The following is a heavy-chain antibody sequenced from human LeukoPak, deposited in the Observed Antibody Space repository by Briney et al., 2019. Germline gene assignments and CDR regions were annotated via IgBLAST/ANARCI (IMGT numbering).Heavy chain of an antibody. D-gene: IGHD2-15*01. CDR1: GSTFTSYD. Sequence: ASVKVSCKASGSTFTSYDINWMRQAPGQGLEWMGWTNPNSGNTGYAQKFQGRVTMTRNTSISTAYMELSSLRSEDTAVYYCARGLHCSGGSCYSSSWFDPWGQGTLVTVSS. J-gene: IGHJ5*02. CDR3: ARGLHCSGGSCYSSSWFDP. CDR2: TNPNSGNT. V-gene: IGHV1-8*01.